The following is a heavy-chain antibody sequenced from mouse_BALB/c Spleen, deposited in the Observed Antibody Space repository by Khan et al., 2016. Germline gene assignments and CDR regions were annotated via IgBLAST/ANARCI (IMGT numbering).Heavy chain of an antibody. CDR2: ISYSGST. V-gene: IGHV3-2*02. Sequence: EVQLQESGPGLVKPSQSLSLTCTVTGYSITSDYAWNWIRQFPGNKLEWMGYISYSGSTSYNPSLKSRISITRDTSKNQFFLQLNSVTTEDTATYYWASYYGNYGYFDGWGAGTAVTVSS. CDR1: GYSITSDYA. D-gene: IGHD2-1*01. J-gene: IGHJ1*01. CDR3: ASYYGNYGYFDG.